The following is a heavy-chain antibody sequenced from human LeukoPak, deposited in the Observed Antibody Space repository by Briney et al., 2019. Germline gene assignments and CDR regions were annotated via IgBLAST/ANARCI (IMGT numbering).Heavy chain of an antibody. CDR2: ISAYNGNT. D-gene: IGHD2-2*01. J-gene: IGHJ4*02. CDR3: ARAPGVVPAATLDY. V-gene: IGHV1-18*01. CDR1: GYTFTSYG. Sequence: ASVKVSCKASGYTFTSYGISWVRQAPGQGLEWMGWISAYNGNTNYAQKLQGRVTMTTDTSTSTAYMELRSLRSDDTAVYYCARAPGVVPAATLDYWGQGTLVTVSS.